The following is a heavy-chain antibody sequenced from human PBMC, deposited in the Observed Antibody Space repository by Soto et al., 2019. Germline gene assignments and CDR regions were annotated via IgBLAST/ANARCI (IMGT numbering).Heavy chain of an antibody. V-gene: IGHV4-4*02. D-gene: IGHD2-21*01. J-gene: IGHJ3*01. CDR3: ARDSARCGIFT. Sequence: QVQLQESGPGLVKPSGTLSLTCAVSGGSISSSNWWTWVRQPPGKGLEWVGEISRSGTTNYKPSLKSRVSISVDKSKNQFYLNLDSVTAADTAMYYCARDSARCGIFTWGQGTMVTVSS. CDR2: ISRSGTT. CDR1: GGSISSSNW.